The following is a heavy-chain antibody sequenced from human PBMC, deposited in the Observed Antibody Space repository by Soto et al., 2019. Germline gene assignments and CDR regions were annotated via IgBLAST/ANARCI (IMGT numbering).Heavy chain of an antibody. V-gene: IGHV3-13*05. CDR3: ARARSSSWGKNNYYYYGMDV. CDR1: GFTFSSYD. D-gene: IGHD6-13*01. J-gene: IGHJ6*02. CDR2: IGTAGDP. Sequence: GGSLRLSCAASGFTFSSYDMHWVRQATGKGLEWVSAIGTAGDPYYPGSVKGRFTISRENAKNSLYLQMNSLRAGDTAVYYCARARSSSWGKNNYYYYGMDVWGQGXTVTV.